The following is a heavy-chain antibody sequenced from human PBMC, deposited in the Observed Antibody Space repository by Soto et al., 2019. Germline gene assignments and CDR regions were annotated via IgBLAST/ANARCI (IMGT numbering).Heavy chain of an antibody. CDR1: GGSISRGGYY. Sequence: KTSETLSLTCTVSGGSISRGGYYWSWIRQLPGKSLEWIGYIYSSGSTYYNASLKNRVTISVDTSKNQFSLTLTSVTAADTAVYYCASLSAGYYYDSSGYYFDYWGQGTLVTVSS. CDR2: IYSSGST. J-gene: IGHJ4*02. D-gene: IGHD3-22*01. CDR3: ASLSAGYYYDSSGYYFDY. V-gene: IGHV4-31*03.